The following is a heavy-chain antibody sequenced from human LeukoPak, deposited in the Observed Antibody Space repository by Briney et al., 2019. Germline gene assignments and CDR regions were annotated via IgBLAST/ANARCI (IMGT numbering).Heavy chain of an antibody. CDR3: ARVWNYDSSLGAFDI. Sequence: ASVKVSCKASGYSFTGYYIHWVRQAPGQGLEWMGWINPNSGGTNYAQKFQGRVTMTRDTSISTAYMELSRLRSDDTAVYYCARVWNYDSSLGAFDIWGQGTMVTVSS. CDR2: INPNSGGT. V-gene: IGHV1-2*02. CDR1: GYSFTGYY. J-gene: IGHJ3*02. D-gene: IGHD3-22*01.